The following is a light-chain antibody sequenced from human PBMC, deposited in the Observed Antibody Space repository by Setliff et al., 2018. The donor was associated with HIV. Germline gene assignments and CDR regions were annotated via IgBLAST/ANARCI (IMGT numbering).Light chain of an antibody. CDR1: NSDVGSYNF. CDR3: CSYAGDTAFYV. Sequence: QSALTQPASVSGSPGQSITISCTGTNSDVGSYNFVSWYQLHPGKAPKLMIYEVNNRPSGVSNRFSGSKSGNTASLTISGLQAEDEADHYCCSYAGDTAFYVFGIGTKV. V-gene: IGLV2-23*02. CDR2: EVN. J-gene: IGLJ1*01.